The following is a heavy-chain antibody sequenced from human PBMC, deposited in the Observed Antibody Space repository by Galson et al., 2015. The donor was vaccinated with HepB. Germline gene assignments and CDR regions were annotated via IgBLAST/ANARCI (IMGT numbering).Heavy chain of an antibody. CDR2: ISYDGSNK. V-gene: IGHV3-30*18. D-gene: IGHD1-7*01. Sequence: SLRLSCAASGFTFSSYGMHWVRQAPGKGLEWVAVISYDGSNKYYADSVKGRFTISRDNSKNTLYLQMNSLRAEDTAVYYCAKDRNYDSDYWGQGTLVTVSS. J-gene: IGHJ4*02. CDR1: GFTFSSYG. CDR3: AKDRNYDSDY.